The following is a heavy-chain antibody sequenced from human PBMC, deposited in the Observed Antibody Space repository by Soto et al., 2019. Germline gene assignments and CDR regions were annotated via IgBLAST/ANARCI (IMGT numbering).Heavy chain of an antibody. CDR3: VIFFFD. V-gene: IGHV3-64D*09. J-gene: IGHJ2*01. CDR2: ISAYNGST. Sequence: VRQAPGQGLEWMGWISAYNGSTYYADSVKGRFTISRDNSKNTLYLQMSSLRAEDTAVYYCVIFFFD. D-gene: IGHD3-3*01.